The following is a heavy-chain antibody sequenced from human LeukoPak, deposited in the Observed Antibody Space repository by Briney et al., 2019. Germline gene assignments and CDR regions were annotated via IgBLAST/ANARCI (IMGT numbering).Heavy chain of an antibody. CDR2: ISGSSSYI. Sequence: GGSLRLSCAASGFTFSNYYMNWVRQAPGKGLEWVSSISGSSSYIHYADSVKGRFTISRDTAKNSLYLEMNSLRAEDTALYYCARAAYYDSSGYYPGGYWGQGTLVTVSS. J-gene: IGHJ4*02. D-gene: IGHD3-22*01. CDR3: ARAAYYDSSGYYPGGY. CDR1: GFTFSNYY. V-gene: IGHV3-21*04.